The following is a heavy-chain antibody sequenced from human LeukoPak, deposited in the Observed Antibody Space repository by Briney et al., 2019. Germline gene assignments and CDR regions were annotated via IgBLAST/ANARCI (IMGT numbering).Heavy chain of an antibody. V-gene: IGHV3-23*01. J-gene: IGHJ4*02. CDR1: GFTFSSYA. D-gene: IGHD3-10*01. CDR2: ISGSGGST. CDR3: AKGLHPRYDYYGSGSYWTVSPVFDY. Sequence: PGGSLRLSCAASGFTFSSYAMSWVRQAPGKGLEWVSAISGSGGSTYYADSVKGRFTISRDNSKNTLYLQMNSLRAEDTAVYYCAKGLHPRYDYYGSGSYWTVSPVFDYWGQGTLVTVSS.